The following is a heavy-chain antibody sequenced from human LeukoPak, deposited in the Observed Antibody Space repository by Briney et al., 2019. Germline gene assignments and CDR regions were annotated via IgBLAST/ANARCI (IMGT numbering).Heavy chain of an antibody. V-gene: IGHV1-18*01. D-gene: IGHD2-2*01. CDR2: MSAYNGNT. J-gene: IGHJ5*02. CDR3: ARDVGDIVTIPAAISVP. Sequence: ASVKASCKASGYTFSSYGISWVRQAPGQGLEWMGWMSAYNGNTNYAQMVQGRVTMTTDTSTSTAYMEVRSLRSDDTAMYYCARDVGDIVTIPAAISVPWGQGTLVTVSS. CDR1: GYTFSSYG.